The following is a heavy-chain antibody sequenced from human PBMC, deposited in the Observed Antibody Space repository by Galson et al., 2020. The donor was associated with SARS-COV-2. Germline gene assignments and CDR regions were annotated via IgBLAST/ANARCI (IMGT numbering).Heavy chain of an antibody. CDR2: VHHSGHT. D-gene: IGHD3-10*01. J-gene: IGHJ4*02. Sequence: SETMSLTCAVSDYSISSARYWGWIRQSPGKGLEWIGSVHHSGHTYYNPSLKSRVSISIDTSRNHISLSLRSVTAADTAVYYCARRSPPVPWFGAVLDFWGQGIQVTVSS. CDR3: ARRSPPVPWFGAVLDF. CDR1: DYSISSARY. V-gene: IGHV4-38-2*01.